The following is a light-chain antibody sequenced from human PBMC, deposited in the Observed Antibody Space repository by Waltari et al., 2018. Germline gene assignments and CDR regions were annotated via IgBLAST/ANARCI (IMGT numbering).Light chain of an antibody. CDR2: SNN. CDR1: SSNIGGNT. V-gene: IGLV1-44*01. Sequence: QSVLTQPPSASGTPGQRVTISCSGSSSNIGGNTVNWYQHLPGTAPKLLIYSNNPRPSGVPDRFSGSKSGTSASLSISGLQSEDEADYYCAAWDDSLGGPYVVFGGGTKLTVL. CDR3: AAWDDSLGGPYVV. J-gene: IGLJ2*01.